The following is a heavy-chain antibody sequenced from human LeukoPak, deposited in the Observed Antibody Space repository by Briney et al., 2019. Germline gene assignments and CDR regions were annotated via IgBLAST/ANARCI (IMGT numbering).Heavy chain of an antibody. CDR3: ARLPGSYYSVDY. Sequence: AETLSLSCTVSGGYITSSSYWWGWFRQPPGKGLEWIGSIYYSGTTSYSGTTSYTPSLKSRVTISVDTSKEQLSLKLNSVTAADTAIYYCARLPGSYYSVDYWGQGTLRTVSS. CDR2: IYYSGTT. CDR1: GGYITSSSYW. J-gene: IGHJ4*02. D-gene: IGHD4-11*01. V-gene: IGHV4-39*01.